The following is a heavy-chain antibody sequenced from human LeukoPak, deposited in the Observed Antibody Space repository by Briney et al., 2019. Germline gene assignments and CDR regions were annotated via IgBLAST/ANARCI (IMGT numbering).Heavy chain of an antibody. CDR3: ARDPAPVFSQWLVSSIYYFDY. CDR2: ISAYNGNT. V-gene: IGHV1-18*01. Sequence: GASVKVSCKASGYTFTSYGISWVRQAPGQGLEWMGWISAYNGNTNYAQKLQGRVTMTTDTSTSTAYMELRSLRSDDTAVYYCARDPAPVFSQWLVSSIYYFDYWGQGTLVTVSS. D-gene: IGHD6-19*01. CDR1: GYTFTSYG. J-gene: IGHJ4*02.